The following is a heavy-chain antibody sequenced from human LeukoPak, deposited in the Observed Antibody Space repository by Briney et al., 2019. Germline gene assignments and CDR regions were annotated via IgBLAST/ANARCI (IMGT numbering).Heavy chain of an antibody. D-gene: IGHD3-22*01. CDR2: IYPGDSDT. V-gene: IGHV5-51*01. J-gene: IGHJ4*02. Sequence: GESLKISCKGSGYRFTSYWIGWVRQMSGEGLEWMGIIYPGDSDTRYNPSFQGQVSISADKSISTAYLQWSSLKASDTAMYYCATLRSGYYYDYFDYWGQGTLVTVSS. CDR1: GYRFTSYW. CDR3: ATLRSGYYYDYFDY.